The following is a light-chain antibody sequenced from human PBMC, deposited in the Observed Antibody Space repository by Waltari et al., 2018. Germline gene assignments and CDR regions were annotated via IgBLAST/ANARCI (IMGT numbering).Light chain of an antibody. V-gene: IGKV2-30*01. J-gene: IGKJ2*01. CDR1: QSLVYSDGNTY. CDR2: KVS. Sequence: DVVLTQSPLSLPVTLGQPASISCRSIQSLVYSDGNTYLNWYQQTPGQSPRRLIYKVSSRDSGVPDRFSGSGSGTDFILKISRVEAEDVGVYYCMQGTHWPPVYTFGQGTKLEIK. CDR3: MQGTHWPPVYT.